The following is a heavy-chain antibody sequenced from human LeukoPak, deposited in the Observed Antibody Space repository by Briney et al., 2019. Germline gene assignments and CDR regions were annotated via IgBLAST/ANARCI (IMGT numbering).Heavy chain of an antibody. Sequence: PSETLSLTCTVSGGSVSSNNYYWSWIRQPPGKGLEWIGYIYYSGSTNSNPSPKSRVTISINTSKNQFSLYLNSVTAADTAVYYCARSYSDNQKPNWFDPWGQGTLVTVSS. CDR2: IYYSGST. CDR1: GGSVSSNNYY. J-gene: IGHJ5*02. D-gene: IGHD1-26*01. CDR3: ARSYSDNQKPNWFDP. V-gene: IGHV4-61*01.